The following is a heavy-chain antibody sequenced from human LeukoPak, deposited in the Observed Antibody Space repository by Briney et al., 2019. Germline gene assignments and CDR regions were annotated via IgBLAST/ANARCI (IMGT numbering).Heavy chain of an antibody. CDR3: ADPFADAFDI. V-gene: IGHV3-74*01. Sequence: HPGGSLRLSCAASGFTFSNYWMHWVRQAPGKGLVWVSHINSDGSTTNYADSVKGRFTISRDNAKNTLYLQMNSLRAEDTAVYYCADPFADAFDIWGQGTMVTVSS. CDR1: GFTFSNYW. D-gene: IGHD3-3*01. CDR2: INSDGSTT. J-gene: IGHJ3*02.